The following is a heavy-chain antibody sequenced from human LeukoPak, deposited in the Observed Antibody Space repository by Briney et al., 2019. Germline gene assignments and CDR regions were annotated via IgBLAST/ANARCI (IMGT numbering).Heavy chain of an antibody. J-gene: IGHJ3*02. D-gene: IGHD6-19*01. CDR1: GYTFSTYY. Sequence: ASVKVSCKASGYTFSTYYMHWVRQAPGQGLEWMGIINPSGGSTSYAQKFQGRVTMTRDMSTSTVYMELSSLRSEDTAVYYCARVLPSGYSSGWYRVAGAFDIWGQGTMVTVSS. CDR3: ARVLPSGYSSGWYRVAGAFDI. V-gene: IGHV1-46*01. CDR2: INPSGGST.